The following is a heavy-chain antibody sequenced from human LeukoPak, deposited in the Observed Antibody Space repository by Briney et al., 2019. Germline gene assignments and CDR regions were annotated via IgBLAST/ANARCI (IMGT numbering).Heavy chain of an antibody. D-gene: IGHD3-3*01. CDR2: IYYSGST. CDR3: ASGLFVVAGDY. CDR1: GGSISSYY. Sequence: SSETLSLTCTVSGGSISSYYWSWIRQPPGKGLEWIGYIYYSGSTYYNPSLKSRVTISVDTSKNQFSLKLSSVTAADTAVYYCASGLFVVAGDYWGQGTLVTVSS. J-gene: IGHJ4*02. V-gene: IGHV4-59*12.